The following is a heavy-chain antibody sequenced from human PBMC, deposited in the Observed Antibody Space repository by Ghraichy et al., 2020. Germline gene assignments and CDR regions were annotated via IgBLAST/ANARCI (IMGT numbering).Heavy chain of an antibody. J-gene: IGHJ3*02. CDR1: GFTVSSNY. Sequence: LSLTCAASGFTVSSNYMSWVRQAPGKGLEWVSVIYSGGSTYYADSVKGRFTISRDNSKNTLYLQMNSLRAEDTAVYYCARVLESHSSSWYGYSDAFDIWGQGTMVTVSS. CDR2: IYSGGST. D-gene: IGHD6-13*01. CDR3: ARVLESHSSSWYGYSDAFDI. V-gene: IGHV3-53*01.